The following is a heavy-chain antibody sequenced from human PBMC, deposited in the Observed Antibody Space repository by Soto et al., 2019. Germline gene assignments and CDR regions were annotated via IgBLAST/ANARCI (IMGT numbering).Heavy chain of an antibody. CDR3: AHSPGITIFGVVISVWFDP. Sequence: SGPTLVNPTQTLTLTCTFSGFSLSTSGVGVGWIRQPPGKALERLALIYWDDDKRYSPSLKSRLTITKDTSKNQVVLTMTNMDPVDTATYYCAHSPGITIFGVVISVWFDPWGQGTLVTVSS. CDR1: GFSLSTSGVG. J-gene: IGHJ5*02. CDR2: IYWDDDK. V-gene: IGHV2-5*02. D-gene: IGHD3-3*01.